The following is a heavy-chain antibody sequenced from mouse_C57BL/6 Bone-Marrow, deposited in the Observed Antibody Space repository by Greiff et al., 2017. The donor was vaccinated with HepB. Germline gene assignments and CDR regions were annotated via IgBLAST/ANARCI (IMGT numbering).Heavy chain of an antibody. V-gene: IGHV1-20*01. Sequence: EVKLMESGPELVKPGDSVKISCKASGYSFTGYFMNWVMQSHGKSLEWIGRINPYNGDTFYNQKFKGKATLTVDKSSSTAHMELRSLTSEDSAVYYCARPHYGSSYGYFDVWGTGTTVTVSS. CDR1: GYSFTGYF. CDR3: ARPHYGSSYGYFDV. D-gene: IGHD1-1*01. J-gene: IGHJ1*03. CDR2: INPYNGDT.